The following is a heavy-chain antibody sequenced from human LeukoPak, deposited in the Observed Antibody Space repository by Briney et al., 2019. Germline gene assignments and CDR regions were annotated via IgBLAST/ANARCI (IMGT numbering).Heavy chain of an antibody. CDR1: GFTFSSYG. V-gene: IGHV3-30*18. CDR2: ISYDGSNK. J-gene: IGHJ4*02. CDR3: AKEPFDY. Sequence: PGGSLRLSCAASGFTFSSYGMHWVRQAPGKGLEWVAVISYDGSNKYYADSVKGRFTISRDNPKNTLYLQMNSLRAEDTAVYYCAKEPFDYWGQGTLVTVSS.